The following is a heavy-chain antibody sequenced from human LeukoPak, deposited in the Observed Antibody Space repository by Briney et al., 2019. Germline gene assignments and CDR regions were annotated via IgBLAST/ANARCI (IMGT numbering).Heavy chain of an antibody. V-gene: IGHV4-61*01. Sequence: SETLSLTCTVSGDSVSSGSSYWSWIRQPPGKGLEWIGYIYYSGSTNYDPSLKSRVTISVDTSKNQFSLKLSSVTAADTAVYYCAREAPILAYGMDVWGQGTTVTVSS. D-gene: IGHD2-21*01. CDR3: AREAPILAYGMDV. CDR2: IYYSGST. J-gene: IGHJ6*02. CDR1: GDSVSSGSSY.